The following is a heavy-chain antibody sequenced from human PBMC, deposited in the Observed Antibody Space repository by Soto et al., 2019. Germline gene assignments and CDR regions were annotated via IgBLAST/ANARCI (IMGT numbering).Heavy chain of an antibody. J-gene: IGHJ5*02. CDR3: ARGTSRSGSSPSWFDP. CDR1: GGTFSSYA. Sequence: SVKVSCKASGGTFSSYAISWVRQAPGQGLEWMGGIIPIFGTANYAQKFQGRVTITADESTSTAYMELSSLRSEDTAVYYCARGTSRSGSSPSWFDPWGQGTLVTVSS. D-gene: IGHD6-6*01. CDR2: IIPIFGTA. V-gene: IGHV1-69*13.